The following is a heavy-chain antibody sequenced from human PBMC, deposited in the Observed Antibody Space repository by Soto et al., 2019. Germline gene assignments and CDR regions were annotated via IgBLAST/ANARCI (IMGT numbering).Heavy chain of an antibody. Sequence: PGGSLRLSCAASGFTFSNAWMSWVRQAPGKGLEWVGRIKSKTDGGTTDYAAPVKGRFTISRDDSKNTLYLQMSSLKTEDTAVYYCTTYVLLWFGELSNYYGMDVWGQGTTVTVSS. J-gene: IGHJ6*02. V-gene: IGHV3-15*01. CDR1: GFTFSNAW. CDR3: TTYVLLWFGELSNYYGMDV. D-gene: IGHD3-10*01. CDR2: IKSKTDGGTT.